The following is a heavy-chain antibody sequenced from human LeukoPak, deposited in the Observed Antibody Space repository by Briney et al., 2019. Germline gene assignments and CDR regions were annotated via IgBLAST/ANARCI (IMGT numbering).Heavy chain of an antibody. Sequence: GGSLILSCAASGFTFSSYGMHWVRQAPGKGLEWVAFIRYDGSNKYYADSVKGRFTISRDNSKNTLYLQMNSLRAEDTAVYYCAKDLGYSSSYNITLLDYWGQGTLVTVSS. CDR2: IRYDGSNK. D-gene: IGHD6-6*01. J-gene: IGHJ4*02. CDR3: AKDLGYSSSYNITLLDY. CDR1: GFTFSSYG. V-gene: IGHV3-30*02.